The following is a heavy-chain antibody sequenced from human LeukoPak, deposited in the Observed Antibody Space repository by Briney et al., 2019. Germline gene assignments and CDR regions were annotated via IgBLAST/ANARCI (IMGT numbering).Heavy chain of an antibody. J-gene: IGHJ4*02. CDR1: GFTFSSYS. V-gene: IGHV3-21*01. CDR3: ARDNYDSSGYFPSGFDY. CDR2: ISSSSSYI. D-gene: IGHD3-22*01. Sequence: GGSLRLSCAASGFTFSSYSMNWVRQAPGKGLEWVSSISSSSSYIYYADSVKGRFTISRDNAKNSLYLQMNSLRAEDTAVYYCARDNYDSSGYFPSGFDYWGQGTLVTVSP.